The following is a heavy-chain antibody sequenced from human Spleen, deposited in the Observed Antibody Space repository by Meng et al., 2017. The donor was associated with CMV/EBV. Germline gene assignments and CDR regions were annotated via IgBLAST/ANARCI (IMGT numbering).Heavy chain of an antibody. CDR1: GGSISSTHW. D-gene: IGHD3-3*01. Sequence: CADSGGSISSTHWWSWVRQPPGKGLEWIGEVYHSGSTNYNPSLGSRVSISLDTSKNHFSLKLTSVTAADTAVYYCARFRVTSHRFDPWGQGALVTVSS. CDR2: VYHSGST. V-gene: IGHV4-4*02. J-gene: IGHJ5*02. CDR3: ARFRVTSHRFDP.